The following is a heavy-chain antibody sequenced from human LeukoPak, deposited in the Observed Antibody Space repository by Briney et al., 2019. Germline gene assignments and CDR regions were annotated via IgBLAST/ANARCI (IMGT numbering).Heavy chain of an antibody. Sequence: PGGSLRLSCAASGFTFSSYAMHWVRQAPGKGLEWVAVISYDGSNKYYADSVKGRFTISRDNSKNTLYLQMNSLRAEDTAVYYCAKKRGSPPSSYGSGGNYFDYWGQGTLVTVSS. J-gene: IGHJ4*02. D-gene: IGHD3-10*01. CDR2: ISYDGSNK. CDR1: GFTFSSYA. CDR3: AKKRGSPPSSYGSGGNYFDY. V-gene: IGHV3-30*04.